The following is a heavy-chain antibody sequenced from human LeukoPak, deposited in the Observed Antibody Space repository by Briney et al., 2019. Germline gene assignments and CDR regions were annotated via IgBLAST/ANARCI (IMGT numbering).Heavy chain of an antibody. CDR1: GFTFTRYW. J-gene: IGHJ4*02. CDR2: INEDGSDA. D-gene: IGHD3-10*01. CDR3: ARVEVGGDYYKLDY. Sequence: PGGSLRVSCAASGFTFTRYWMHWVRQPPGKGLEWVSRINEDGSDATYADSVKGRFTISRDNGKNTVFLKMNSLRVEDTAVYYCARVEVGGDYYKLDYWGQGILVTVSS. V-gene: IGHV3-74*01.